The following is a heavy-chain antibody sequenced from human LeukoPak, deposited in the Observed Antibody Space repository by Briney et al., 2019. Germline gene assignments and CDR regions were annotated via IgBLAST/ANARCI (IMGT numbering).Heavy chain of an antibody. CDR2: IYSGGST. Sequence: PGGSLRLSCAASGFTVSCNYMIWLRQAPGKGLEWVSLIYSGGSTYYADSAKDRFFISRDNSKNTLYLQMNSLRAEDTAVYYCARARCSGWYYFDYWGQGTLVTVSS. V-gene: IGHV3-66*01. CDR1: GFTVSCNY. CDR3: ARARCSGWYYFDY. D-gene: IGHD6-19*01. J-gene: IGHJ4*02.